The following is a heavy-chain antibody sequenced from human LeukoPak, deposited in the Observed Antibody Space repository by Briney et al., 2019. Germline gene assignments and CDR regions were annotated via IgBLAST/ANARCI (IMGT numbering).Heavy chain of an antibody. V-gene: IGHV1-18*01. CDR2: ISAYNGNT. J-gene: IGHJ4*02. Sequence: ASVKVSCKASGYTFTSYGISWVRQAPGQGLEWMGWISAYNGNTNYAQKLQGRVTMTTDTSTSTAYMELRSLRSDDTAVYYCARVPRTTDYDFWSGYSDYWGQGTLVTVSS. D-gene: IGHD3-3*01. CDR3: ARVPRTTDYDFWSGYSDY. CDR1: GYTFTSYG.